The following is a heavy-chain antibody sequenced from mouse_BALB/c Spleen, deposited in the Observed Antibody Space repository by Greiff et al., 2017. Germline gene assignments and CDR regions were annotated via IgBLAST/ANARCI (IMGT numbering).Heavy chain of an antibody. D-gene: IGHD1-1*01. CDR3: ARSVYVAWFAY. J-gene: IGHJ3*01. CDR1: GFNIKDYY. V-gene: IGHV14-3*02. CDR2: IDPANGNT. Sequence: VQLQQSGAELVKPGASVKLSCTASGFNIKDYYMHWVKQRPEQGLEWIGRIDPANGNTKYDPKFQGKATITADTSSNTAYLQLSSLTSEDTAVYYCARSVYVAWFAYWGQGTLVTVSA.